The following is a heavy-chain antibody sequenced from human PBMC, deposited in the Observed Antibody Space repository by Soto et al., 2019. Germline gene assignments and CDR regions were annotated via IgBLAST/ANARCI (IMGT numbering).Heavy chain of an antibody. CDR3: ACLWGRQLWLPPP. V-gene: IGHV3-48*03. D-gene: IGHD5-18*01. J-gene: IGHJ5*02. CDR1: GFTFSNYE. Sequence: EVQLVESGGGLAQPGGSLRLSCSGSGFTFSNYEMSCVRQAPGKGLEWVSSVSPDGSAVFYADSVKGRFTISRDNAKSSLYLRMNSLRAEDKAVYYCACLWGRQLWLPPPWGQGTLVTVSS. CDR2: VSPDGSAV.